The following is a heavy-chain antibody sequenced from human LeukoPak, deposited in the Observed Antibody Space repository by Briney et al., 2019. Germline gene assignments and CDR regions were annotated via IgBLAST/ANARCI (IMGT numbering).Heavy chain of an antibody. CDR1: VYTLTELS. CDR2: FDPEDGET. D-gene: IGHD3-10*01. CDR3: ATGITMVRGVTYYYYGMDV. V-gene: IGHV1-24*01. Sequence: ASVKVSFKFSVYTLTELSMHWVRQAPGKGLEWLGGFDPEDGETIYAQKFQGRVTMTEDTSTDTAYMELSSLRSEDTAVYYCATGITMVRGVTYYYYGMDVWGKGTTVTVSS. J-gene: IGHJ6*04.